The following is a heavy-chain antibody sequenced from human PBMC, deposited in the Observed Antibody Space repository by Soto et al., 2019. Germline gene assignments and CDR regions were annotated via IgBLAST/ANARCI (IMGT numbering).Heavy chain of an antibody. Sequence: QVQLQQWGAGLPKPSETLSLTCAVYGAPFSGYYWTWIRQPPGKGLEWIGEINHTGRTKYNPSLKSRVTISLDTSKNQFSLGLRSVTAADTAVYYCARGREIFGAVTPFEYWGQGTQVAVSS. D-gene: IGHD3-3*01. CDR1: GAPFSGYY. CDR2: INHTGRT. J-gene: IGHJ4*02. CDR3: ARGREIFGAVTPFEY. V-gene: IGHV4-34*02.